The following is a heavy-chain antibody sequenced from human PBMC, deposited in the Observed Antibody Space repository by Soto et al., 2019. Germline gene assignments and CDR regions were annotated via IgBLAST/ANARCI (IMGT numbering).Heavy chain of an antibody. CDR1: GFDFSYYT. Sequence: EVQLVESGGRLVKPGESLRLSCVASGFDFSYYTMNWVRQAPGKGLEWVSAISASSSHKYSADSVRGRFTFSRDNANNSLYLQMNNLRVEDTVVYYCARIRSDAFDIWGQGKLVTVSS. CDR2: ISASSSHK. D-gene: IGHD4-17*01. V-gene: IGHV3-21*02. CDR3: ARIRSDAFDI. J-gene: IGHJ3*02.